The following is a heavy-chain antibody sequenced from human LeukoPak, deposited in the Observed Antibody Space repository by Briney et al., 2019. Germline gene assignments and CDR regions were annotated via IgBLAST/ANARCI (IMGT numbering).Heavy chain of an antibody. D-gene: IGHD3-10*01. J-gene: IGHJ5*02. CDR3: ARKPMVRGVITGWFDP. V-gene: IGHV4-34*01. CDR2: SNDSGGT. Sequence: SETLSLTCAVYGGTFSGYYWSWIRQPPGKRLEWVGESNDSGGTNYNPSLKSRVTISVDTSKNQFSLKLSSVTAADTAVYYCARKPMVRGVITGWFDPWGQGTLVTVSS. CDR1: GGTFSGYY.